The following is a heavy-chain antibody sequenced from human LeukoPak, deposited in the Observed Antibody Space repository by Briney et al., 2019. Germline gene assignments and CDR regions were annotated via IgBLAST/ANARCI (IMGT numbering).Heavy chain of an antibody. Sequence: ASGRVSCKASGYIFTGYYIHWVRQVPGQGPEWMGIIDPNGGSTSYALKFQGRLTLTRDTSTSTVFMDLSSLRSEDTSIYYCVRIGYSSGWYSGPYDYWGQGTLVTVSS. CDR1: GYIFTGYY. V-gene: IGHV1-46*01. CDR2: IDPNGGST. D-gene: IGHD6-19*01. J-gene: IGHJ4*02. CDR3: VRIGYSSGWYSGPYDY.